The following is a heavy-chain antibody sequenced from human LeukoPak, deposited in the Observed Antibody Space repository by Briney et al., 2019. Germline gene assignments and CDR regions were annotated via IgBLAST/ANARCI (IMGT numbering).Heavy chain of an antibody. D-gene: IGHD3-16*02. CDR3: AAGRRDDYVWGSYRHDY. Sequence: GGSLRLSCAASGFTFDDYAMHWVRQAPGKGLEWVSGISWNSGSIGYADSVKGRFTISRDNAKNSLYLQMNSLRAEDTALYYCAAGRRDDYVWGSYRHDYWGQGTLVTVSS. J-gene: IGHJ4*02. CDR2: ISWNSGSI. V-gene: IGHV3-9*01. CDR1: GFTFDDYA.